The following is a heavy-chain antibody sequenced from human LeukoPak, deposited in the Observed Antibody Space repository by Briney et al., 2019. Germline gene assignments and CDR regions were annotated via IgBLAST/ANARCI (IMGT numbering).Heavy chain of an antibody. CDR3: ARGADQGVTFGGVIASPFDY. J-gene: IGHJ4*02. CDR1: GGTFSSYA. CDR2: IIPIFGTA. D-gene: IGHD3-16*02. V-gene: IGHV1-69*06. Sequence: ASVKVSCKASGGTFSSYAISWVRQAPGQGLEWMGGIIPIFGTANYAQKFQGRVTITADKSTSTAYMELSSLRSEDTAVYYCARGADQGVTFGGVIASPFDYWGQGTLVTVSS.